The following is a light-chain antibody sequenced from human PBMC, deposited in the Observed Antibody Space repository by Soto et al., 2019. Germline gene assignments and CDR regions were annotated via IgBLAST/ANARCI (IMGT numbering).Light chain of an antibody. J-gene: IGKJ1*01. CDR2: AAS. Sequence: AIQMTQSPSSLSASVGDRVTITCRATQGIRNDLGWYQQKPGKAPKLLIYAASSLQSGVPSRFSGSGSGTDLTLTISSLQPEDFATYYCLQDYNYPWTFGQGTKVEIK. CDR1: QGIRND. V-gene: IGKV1-6*01. CDR3: LQDYNYPWT.